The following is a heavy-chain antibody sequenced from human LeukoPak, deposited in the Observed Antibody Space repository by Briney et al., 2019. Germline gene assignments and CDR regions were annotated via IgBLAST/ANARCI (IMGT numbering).Heavy chain of an antibody. Sequence: GGSLRLSCAASGFTFSDYYMSWVRPPPGEGLEWVSYISSSGSTIYYADAVKGRFTISRDNAKNSLYLQMNSLRAEDTAVYYCAREGIAVAGNWFDPWGQGTLVTVSS. D-gene: IGHD6-19*01. CDR2: ISSSGSTI. CDR1: GFTFSDYY. J-gene: IGHJ5*02. V-gene: IGHV3-11*04. CDR3: AREGIAVAGNWFDP.